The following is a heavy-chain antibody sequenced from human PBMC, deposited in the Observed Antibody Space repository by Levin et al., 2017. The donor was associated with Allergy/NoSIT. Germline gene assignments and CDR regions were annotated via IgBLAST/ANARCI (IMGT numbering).Heavy chain of an antibody. CDR1: GFTFSNYG. CDR3: AKTRDWYYFDY. J-gene: IGHJ4*02. V-gene: IGHV3-23*01. D-gene: IGHD3-9*01. Sequence: GGSLRLSCAASGFTFSNYGMSWVRQAPGKGLEWVSTLSATGGGTYYADSVQGRFTISRDISKNTLLLQMNSLRAEDTAVYYCAKTRDWYYFDYWGQGSVVTVSS. CDR2: LSATGGGT.